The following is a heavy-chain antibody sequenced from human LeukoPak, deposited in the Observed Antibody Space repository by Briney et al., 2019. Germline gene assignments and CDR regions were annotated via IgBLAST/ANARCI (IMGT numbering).Heavy chain of an antibody. J-gene: IGHJ4*02. CDR1: GFSFRDFW. Sequence: GGSLRLSCAASGFSFRDFWMTWVRQAPGKGLEWVANINQGGSVKYYVDSVKGRFTISRDDAESSLYVQMNSLRDADTAVYYCARFGYSGWTLEYWGQGTLVTVSS. CDR2: INQGGSVK. CDR3: ARFGYSGWTLEY. D-gene: IGHD5-12*01. V-gene: IGHV3-7*01.